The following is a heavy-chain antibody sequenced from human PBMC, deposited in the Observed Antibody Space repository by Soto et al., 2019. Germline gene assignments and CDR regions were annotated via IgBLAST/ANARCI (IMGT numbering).Heavy chain of an antibody. J-gene: IGHJ4*02. CDR1: GFPFSSYA. D-gene: IGHD1-26*01. CDR3: AKRGSGSQFDY. V-gene: IGHV3-23*01. CDR2: ISGSGDST. Sequence: EVKLLESRGSLVQPGGSLRLSCAASGFPFSSYAMSWVRQAPGKGLEWVSIISGSGDSTYYADSVKCRFTISRDNSKNTLYLQMNSLRAEDTDIYYCAKRGSGSQFDYWGQGTRVTVSS.